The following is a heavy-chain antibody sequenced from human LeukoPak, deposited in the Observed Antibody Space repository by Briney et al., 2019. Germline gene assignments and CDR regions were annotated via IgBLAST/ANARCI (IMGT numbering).Heavy chain of an antibody. Sequence: GGSLRLSCAASGFTFSSYAMSWVRQAPGKGLEWVSAISGSGGSTYYADSVKGRFTISRDNSKNTLYLQMNSLRAEDTAVYYCAKDQSITIFGVVIAHFDYWGQGTLVTVSS. D-gene: IGHD3-3*01. CDR1: GFTFSSYA. J-gene: IGHJ4*02. CDR2: ISGSGGST. CDR3: AKDQSITIFGVVIAHFDY. V-gene: IGHV3-23*01.